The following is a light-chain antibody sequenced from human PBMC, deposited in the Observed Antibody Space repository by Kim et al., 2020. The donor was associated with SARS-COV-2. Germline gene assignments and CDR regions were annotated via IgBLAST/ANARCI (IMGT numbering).Light chain of an antibody. Sequence: GQSIPTSCTGASSYVGGYDSVSWYQQHPAKVPKLVIYDVAKRPSGVSNRFSGSKSGNTASLTISGLQVEDEADYYGGSSTSSTTWVFGGGTQLTVL. CDR3: GSSTSSTTWV. V-gene: IGLV2-14*03. CDR2: DVA. J-gene: IGLJ3*02. CDR1: SSYVGGYDS.